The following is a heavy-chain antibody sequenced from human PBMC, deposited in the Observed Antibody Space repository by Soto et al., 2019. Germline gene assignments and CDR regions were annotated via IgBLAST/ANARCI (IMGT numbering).Heavy chain of an antibody. J-gene: IGHJ4*02. CDR1: GFTLSSYA. CDR2: ISGSAGST. V-gene: IGHV3-23*01. Sequence: EVQLLESGGGLVQPGGSLRLSCAASGFTLSSYAMSWVRQAPGKGLEWVSSISGSAGSTYYADSVKGRFTISRDNSKNTLYAQMNSLRAEDAAVYYCAKGHGDDVWHYVDYRGQGTVVTVSS. CDR3: AKGHGDDVWHYVDY. D-gene: IGHD3-16*01.